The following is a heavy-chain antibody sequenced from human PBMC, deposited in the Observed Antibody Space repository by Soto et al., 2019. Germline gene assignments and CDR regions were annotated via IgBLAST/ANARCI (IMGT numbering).Heavy chain of an antibody. D-gene: IGHD1-26*01. CDR3: AKDNVVGGTHGDY. CDR2: ISYDGSNK. Sequence: QVQLVESGGGVVQPGRSLRLSCAASGFTFDNYGMHWVRQAPGKGLEWVAVISYDGSNKYYADSVKGRFSISRDNSKNTLYLQMNSLRPEDTAVYYCAKDNVVGGTHGDYWGQGTLVTGSA. CDR1: GFTFDNYG. J-gene: IGHJ4*02. V-gene: IGHV3-30*18.